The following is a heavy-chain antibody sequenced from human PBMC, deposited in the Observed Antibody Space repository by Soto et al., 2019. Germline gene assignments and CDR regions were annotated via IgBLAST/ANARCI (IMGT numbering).Heavy chain of an antibody. CDR2: ISSGSSTI. J-gene: IGHJ4*02. CDR3: ARERSGSYDC. CDR1: GFSFSSYS. Sequence: EVQLVESGGGLVQPGGSLRLSCAAPGFSFSSYSMNWVRQAPGKGLEWVSYISSGSSTISYADSVKGRFTMSRDNAKNLLYLQMSSLRADDTAVYYCARERSGSYDCWGPGTLVTVSS. V-gene: IGHV3-48*01. D-gene: IGHD1-26*01.